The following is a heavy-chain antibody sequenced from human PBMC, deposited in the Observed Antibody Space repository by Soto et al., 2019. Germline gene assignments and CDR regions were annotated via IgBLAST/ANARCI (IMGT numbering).Heavy chain of an antibody. Sequence: GESLKISCKGSGYTLTTNWIGWVRQMPGKGLEWMGVIYPGDSDTRYSPSFQGQVAISADKSINTAYLQWSSLKASDTAMYYCARHSGVAEDGTHWGQGTLVTVSS. V-gene: IGHV5-51*01. CDR3: ARHSGVAEDGTH. D-gene: IGHD6-13*01. CDR2: IYPGDSDT. CDR1: GYTLTTNW. J-gene: IGHJ1*01.